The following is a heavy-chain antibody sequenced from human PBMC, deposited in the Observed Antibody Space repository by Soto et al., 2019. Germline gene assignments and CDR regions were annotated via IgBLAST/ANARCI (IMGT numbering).Heavy chain of an antibody. CDR1: GLPVARSY. D-gene: IGHD3-10*01. V-gene: IGHV3-53*01. CDR2: IYNDGTT. CDR3: VRPLPSGQTHARDV. Sequence: PGGSLRLSCVASGLPVARSYMAWVRQAPGKGLEWASVIYNDGTTYYSQSVEGRFTISRDTSKNTLYLQMDRLRDEDTAVYYCVRPLPSGQTHARDVWGQGTTVTVSS. J-gene: IGHJ6*02.